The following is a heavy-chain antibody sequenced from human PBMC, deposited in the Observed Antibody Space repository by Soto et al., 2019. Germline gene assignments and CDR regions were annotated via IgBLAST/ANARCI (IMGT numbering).Heavy chain of an antibody. Sequence: ETLSLTCAVSGYSVSYAYWWGWIRQSPGKGLEWIGNVYNDGRTSYNPSLNSRVTISMDKSKNQFSLKLRPVTPADTAVYYCARGGEQLSMDVWGQGTTVTVSS. V-gene: IGHV4-38-2*01. CDR2: VYNDGRT. CDR1: GYSVSYAYW. D-gene: IGHD6-6*01. CDR3: ARGGEQLSMDV. J-gene: IGHJ6*02.